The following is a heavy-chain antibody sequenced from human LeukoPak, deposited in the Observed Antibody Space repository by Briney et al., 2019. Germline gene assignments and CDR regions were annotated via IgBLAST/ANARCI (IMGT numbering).Heavy chain of an antibody. CDR2: ISGSGGST. V-gene: IGHV3-23*01. D-gene: IGHD3-9*01. J-gene: IGHJ4*02. CDR3: AKVGYDILTGYYIPTPIDY. Sequence: PGGSLRLSCAASGFTFSSYAMSWVRQAPGKGLEWVSAISGSGGSTYYADSVKGRFTISRDNSKNTLYLQMNSLRAEDTAVYYCAKVGYDILTGYYIPTPIDYWGQGTLVTVSS. CDR1: GFTFSSYA.